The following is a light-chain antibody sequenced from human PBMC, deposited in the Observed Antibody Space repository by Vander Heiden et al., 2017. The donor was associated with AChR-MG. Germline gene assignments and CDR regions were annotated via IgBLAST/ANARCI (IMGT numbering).Light chain of an antibody. CDR1: SSDVGGYNY. V-gene: IGLV2-14*03. Sequence: QSALTQPASVSGSPGQSITISCTGTSSDVGGYNYVSWYQQHPGKAPKLMIYDVSNRPSGVSNRFFGPKSGNTASLTISGLQAEDEADYYCSSYTSSSTLVFGTGTKVTVL. CDR2: DVS. CDR3: SSYTSSSTLV. J-gene: IGLJ1*01.